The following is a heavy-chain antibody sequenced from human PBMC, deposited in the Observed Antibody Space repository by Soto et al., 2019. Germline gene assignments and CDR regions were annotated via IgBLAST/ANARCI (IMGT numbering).Heavy chain of an antibody. V-gene: IGHV3-74*03. CDR1: AFTFTNYW. J-gene: IGHJ4*02. CDR3: ARDGGSADIDFDY. CDR2: ISGDGSST. Sequence: EERLMESGGGLVPPGGSLRVSCAGSAFTFTNYWTHWVRQAPGKGLVWVSCISGDGSSTTYADSVKGRFTLSRDNAKNTVYLQINSLRAEDTAIYYCARDGGSADIDFDYWGQGTLVTVSP. D-gene: IGHD2-15*01.